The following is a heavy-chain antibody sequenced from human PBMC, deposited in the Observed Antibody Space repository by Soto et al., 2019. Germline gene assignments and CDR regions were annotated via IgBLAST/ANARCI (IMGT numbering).Heavy chain of an antibody. J-gene: IGHJ6*02. V-gene: IGHV1-46*01. CDR3: ARGGSVVLVPDDVHVDQYGMDL. Sequence: QVQLVQSGAEVKTPGASVKISCTSSGYMFTNYFIHWVRLAPGQGLQWIGIVDPNFGSPGTAQKFPGRVTMSIDTSPSTVSLEVSSLRLEDTAVYFCARGGSVVLVPDDVHVDQYGMDLWGQGTTVTAS. CDR1: GYMFTNYF. CDR2: VDPNFGSP. D-gene: IGHD3-3*02.